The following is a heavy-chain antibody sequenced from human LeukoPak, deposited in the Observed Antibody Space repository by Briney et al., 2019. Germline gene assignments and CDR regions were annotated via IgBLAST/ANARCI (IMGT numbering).Heavy chain of an antibody. CDR1: GYTFTGYY. CDR2: INPNSGGT. V-gene: IGHV1-2*06. D-gene: IGHD3-10*01. Sequence: GASVKVSCKASGYTFTGYYMHWVRQAPGQGLEWMGRINPNSGGTNYAQKFQGRVTMTRDTSISTAYMELSRLRSEDTAVYYCATSQADYRGSGSYYSYDYWGQGTLVTVSS. CDR3: ATSQADYRGSGSYYSYDY. J-gene: IGHJ4*02.